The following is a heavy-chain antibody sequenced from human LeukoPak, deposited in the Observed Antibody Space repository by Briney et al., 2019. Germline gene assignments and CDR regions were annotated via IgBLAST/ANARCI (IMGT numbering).Heavy chain of an antibody. CDR2: ISGSGGST. J-gene: IGHJ4*02. CDR1: GFTFSSYA. D-gene: IGHD5-24*01. Sequence: GGSLRLSCAASGFTFSSYAVTWVRQAPGKGLECVSAISGSGGSTYYADSVKGRFTISRDNSKNTPYLQMNSLRAEDTAVYYCAQGDGYNYAFDYWGQGTLVTVSS. CDR3: AQGDGYNYAFDY. V-gene: IGHV3-23*01.